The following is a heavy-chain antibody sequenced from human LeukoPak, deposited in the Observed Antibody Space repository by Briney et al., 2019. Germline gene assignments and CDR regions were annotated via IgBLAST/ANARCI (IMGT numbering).Heavy chain of an antibody. V-gene: IGHV4-59*08. CDR3: ASPPIWDYDSSGYYYFDY. CDR2: IYHSGST. CDR1: GGSISSYY. J-gene: IGHJ4*02. Sequence: SETLSLTCTVSGGSISSYYWSWIRQPPGKGLEWLGSIYHSGSTYYNSSLKSRVTISVDTSKNQFSLKLSSVTAADTAVYYCASPPIWDYDSSGYYYFDYWGQGTLVTVSS. D-gene: IGHD3-22*01.